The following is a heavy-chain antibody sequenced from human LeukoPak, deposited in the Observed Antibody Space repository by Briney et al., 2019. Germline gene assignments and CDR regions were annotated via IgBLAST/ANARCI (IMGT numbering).Heavy chain of an antibody. CDR3: ARDWSMSYCGGDCYEPYFDY. Sequence: ASVKVSCKASGYTFTGYYMHWVRQAPGQGLEWMGWINPNSGGTNYAQKFQGRVTMTRDTSISTAYMELSRLRSDDTAVYYCARDWSMSYCGGDCYEPYFDYWGQGTLVTVSS. J-gene: IGHJ4*02. D-gene: IGHD2-21*01. V-gene: IGHV1-2*02. CDR2: INPNSGGT. CDR1: GYTFTGYY.